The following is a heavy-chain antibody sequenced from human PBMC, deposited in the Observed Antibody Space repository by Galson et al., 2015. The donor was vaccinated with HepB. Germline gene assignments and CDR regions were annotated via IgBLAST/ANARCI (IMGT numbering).Heavy chain of an antibody. CDR2: ISSSGSTI. CDR3: AKALVGVMVGGMDV. J-gene: IGHJ6*02. V-gene: IGHV3-48*03. D-gene: IGHD1-26*01. Sequence: SLRLSCAASGFTFSSYEMNWVRQAPGKGLEWVSYISSSGSTIYYADSVKGRFAISRDESKNTLYLQMDSLRVEDTAVYYCAKALVGVMVGGMDVWGQGTTVTVTS. CDR1: GFTFSSYE.